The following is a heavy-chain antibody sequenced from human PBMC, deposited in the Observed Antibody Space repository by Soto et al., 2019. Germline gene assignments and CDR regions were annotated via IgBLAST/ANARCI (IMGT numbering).Heavy chain of an antibody. CDR1: GFTFSSYG. V-gene: IGHV3-33*01. CDR3: ARTPSRNYYYGMDV. J-gene: IGHJ6*02. CDR2: IWYDGSNK. Sequence: GGSLRLSCAASGFTFSSYGMHWVRQAPGKGLEWVAVIWYDGSNKYYADSVKGRFTISRDNSKNTLYLQMNSLRAEDTAVYYCARTPSRNYYYGMDVWGQGTTVTVSS.